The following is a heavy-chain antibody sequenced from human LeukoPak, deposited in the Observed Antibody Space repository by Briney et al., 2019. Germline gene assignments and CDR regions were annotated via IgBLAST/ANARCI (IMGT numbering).Heavy chain of an antibody. CDR3: ARLFLDKSGYFYYFDY. V-gene: IGHV5-51*01. CDR2: IYPGDSDP. CDR1: GSSFTNYW. J-gene: IGHJ4*02. Sequence: HGESLKISCKGSGSSFTNYWIGWVRQQPGKGLEWMGIIYPGDSDPRYSPSFQGQVTMSADNSINTAFLQWSSLKASDTAMYYCARLFLDKSGYFYYFDYWGQGTLVTASS. D-gene: IGHD3-22*01.